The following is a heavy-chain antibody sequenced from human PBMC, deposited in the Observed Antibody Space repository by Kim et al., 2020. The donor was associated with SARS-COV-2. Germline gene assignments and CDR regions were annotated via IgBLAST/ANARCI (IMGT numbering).Heavy chain of an antibody. V-gene: IGHV4-34*01. CDR1: GGSFSGYY. J-gene: IGHJ6*02. D-gene: IGHD3-10*01. CDR3: ARVRGVTVLLGYYYYGMDG. CDR2: LNHSGST. Sequence: SETLSLTCAAYGGSFSGYYWSWIRQPPGKGLEWIGELNHSGSTNYNPSLKSRVTLSVDTSKNQFSLKLSAVTAADTALYYCARVRGVTVLLGYYYYGMDGGGQGTTVTVSS.